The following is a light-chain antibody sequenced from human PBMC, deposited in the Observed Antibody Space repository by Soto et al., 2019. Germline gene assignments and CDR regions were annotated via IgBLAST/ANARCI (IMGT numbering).Light chain of an antibody. CDR3: AAWDDSLNGVV. J-gene: IGLJ2*01. Sequence: QSVLTQSPSVSGIPGQGVTISCSGGTSKIGTYTVNWYQQLPGTAPKVLIYGDNQRPSGVAHRFSGSKSGTSASLAISGLQSEDRADYYCAAWDDSLNGVVFGGGTKLTVI. CDR2: GDN. V-gene: IGLV1-44*01. CDR1: TSKIGTYT.